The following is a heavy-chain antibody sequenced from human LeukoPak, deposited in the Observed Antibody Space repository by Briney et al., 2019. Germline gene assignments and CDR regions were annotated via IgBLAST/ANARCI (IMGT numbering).Heavy chain of an antibody. CDR3: ARAEGYNWFDA. CDR2: ISSSSSYI. Sequence: GGSLRLSCAASGFTFSSYSMNWVRQAPGKGLEWVSSISSSSSYIYYADSVKGRFTISRDNAKNTLYLQMNSLRAEDTAVYYCARAEGYNWFDAWGQGTLVTVSS. J-gene: IGHJ5*02. V-gene: IGHV3-21*01. CDR1: GFTFSSYS.